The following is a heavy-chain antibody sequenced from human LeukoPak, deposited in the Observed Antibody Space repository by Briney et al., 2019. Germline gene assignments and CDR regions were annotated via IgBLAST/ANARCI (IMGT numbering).Heavy chain of an antibody. CDR3: ARVWSGLI. Sequence: PGGSLRLSCAASGFTFNGYWMSWVRQAPGKGLEWVANIKEDGSAQYYVGSVKGRFTISRDNAKNSLNLQMNSLRAEDTAVYYCARVWSGLIWGQGTMVTVSS. V-gene: IGHV3-7*01. CDR1: GFTFNGYW. J-gene: IGHJ3*02. D-gene: IGHD2-21*01. CDR2: IKEDGSAQ.